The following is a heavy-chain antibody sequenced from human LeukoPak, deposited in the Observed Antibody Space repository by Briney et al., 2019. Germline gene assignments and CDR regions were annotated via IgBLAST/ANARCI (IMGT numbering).Heavy chain of an antibody. D-gene: IGHD2-15*01. J-gene: IGHJ6*02. CDR2: MNPNSGNT. CDR3: ARAKTKVVVATVYYYYGMDV. Sequence: ASVKVSCKASGYTFSSDDINWVRQATGQGLEWMGWMNPNSGNTGYVQKFQGRVTMTRNTSISTAYMELSSLRSDDTAVYYYARAKTKVVVATVYYYYGMDVWGQGTTVTVSS. V-gene: IGHV1-8*01. CDR1: GYTFSSDD.